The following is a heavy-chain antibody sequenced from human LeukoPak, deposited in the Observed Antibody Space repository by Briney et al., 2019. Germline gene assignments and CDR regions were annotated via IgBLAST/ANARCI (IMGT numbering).Heavy chain of an antibody. CDR3: ARDTNREQDI. CDR2: ISGNGVTT. Sequence: GGSLRLSCAASGFSFSGDYIHWVRQAPGKGLEYVSAISGNGVTTHYTNSVKGRFTISRDNFKNTVYLQMGSLSTEDTAVYYCARDTNREQDIWGQGTTVTVSS. D-gene: IGHD3-3*01. CDR1: GFSFSGDY. J-gene: IGHJ6*02. V-gene: IGHV3-64*01.